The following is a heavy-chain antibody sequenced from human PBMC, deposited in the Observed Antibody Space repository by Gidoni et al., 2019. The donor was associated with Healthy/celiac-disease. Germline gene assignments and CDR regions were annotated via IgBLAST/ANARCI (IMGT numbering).Heavy chain of an antibody. CDR1: GFTFSSYG. CDR3: AKAVAGGGDGMDV. J-gene: IGHJ6*04. V-gene: IGHV3-30*18. Sequence: QVQLVESGGGAVQPGRSLRLSCAASGFTFSSYGMHWARQAPGKGLGWVAVISYDGSNKYYADSVKGRFTISRDNSKNTLYLQMNRLRAEDTAVYYCAKAVAGGGDGMDVWGKGTTVTVSS. CDR2: ISYDGSNK. D-gene: IGHD6-19*01.